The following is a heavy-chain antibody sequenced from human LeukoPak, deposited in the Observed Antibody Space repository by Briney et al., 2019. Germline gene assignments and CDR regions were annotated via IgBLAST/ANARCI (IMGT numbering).Heavy chain of an antibody. CDR1: GFTFSSYS. D-gene: IGHD1-26*01. Sequence: PGGSLRLSCAASGFTFSSYSMNWVRQAPGKGLEWVSSISSSSSYIYYADPVKGRFTISRDNAKNSLYLQMNSLRAEDTAVYYCARDAPVWVVGATGDAFDIWGQGTMVTVSS. V-gene: IGHV3-21*01. J-gene: IGHJ3*02. CDR3: ARDAPVWVVGATGDAFDI. CDR2: ISSSSSYI.